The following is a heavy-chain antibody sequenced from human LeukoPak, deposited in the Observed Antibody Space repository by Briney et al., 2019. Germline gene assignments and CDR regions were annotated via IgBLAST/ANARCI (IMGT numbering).Heavy chain of an antibody. CDR3: AGVRLGSSGFSEYFEH. J-gene: IGHJ1*01. Sequence: SGTLSLTCAVTGGSISNNWWTWVRQPPGKGLEWIGEISQSARTNYNPSLKSRVTMSIGKSRNQFSLKMNSVTAADTAVYYCAGVRLGSSGFSEYFEHWGQGTLVTVSS. CDR1: GGSISNNW. V-gene: IGHV4-4*02. CDR2: ISQSART. D-gene: IGHD3-22*01.